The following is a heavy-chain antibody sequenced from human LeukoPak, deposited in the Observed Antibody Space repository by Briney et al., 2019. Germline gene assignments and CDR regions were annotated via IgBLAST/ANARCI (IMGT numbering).Heavy chain of an antibody. J-gene: IGHJ5*02. D-gene: IGHD1-1*01. CDR2: ISGRGDKT. V-gene: IGHV3-23*01. CDR1: GFTFGSYT. Sequence: GGSLRLSCAASGFTFGSYTMSWVRRAPGKGLEWASSISGRGDKTYVADSVKGRLTISRDNSKNTLFLQMNSLRVEDTAIYYCAKEPLPTLVATGWFDPWGQGTLVTVSS. CDR3: AKEPLPTLVATGWFDP.